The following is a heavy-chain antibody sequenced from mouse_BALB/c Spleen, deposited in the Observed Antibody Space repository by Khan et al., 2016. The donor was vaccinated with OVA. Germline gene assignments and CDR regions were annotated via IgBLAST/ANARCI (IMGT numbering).Heavy chain of an antibody. Sequence: EVQLVESGGGLVQPGGSLKLSCAASGFTFSRFGMHWVRQAPEKGLEWVAYISSDSSSTYYADTVKGRFTITRDNTKNTLFLQMTSLTSEDTAMYYCARDASFDYWGQGTTLTVSS. D-gene: IGHD3-3*01. V-gene: IGHV5-17*02. CDR2: ISSDSSST. J-gene: IGHJ2*01. CDR3: ARDASFDY. CDR1: GFTFSRFG.